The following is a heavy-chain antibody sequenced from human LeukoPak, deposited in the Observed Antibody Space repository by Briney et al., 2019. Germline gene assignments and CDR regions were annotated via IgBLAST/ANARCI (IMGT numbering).Heavy chain of an antibody. Sequence: GGSLRLSCAASGITFSSYWMSWVRQAPGKGLEWVSTISGTGDSTYYADSVKGRFTISRDNSKNTLYLQMNSLRAEDTAVYYCARDRGYSCGYWGQGTLVTVSS. CDR1: GITFSSYW. J-gene: IGHJ4*02. CDR3: ARDRGYSCGY. V-gene: IGHV3-23*01. D-gene: IGHD5-18*01. CDR2: ISGTGDST.